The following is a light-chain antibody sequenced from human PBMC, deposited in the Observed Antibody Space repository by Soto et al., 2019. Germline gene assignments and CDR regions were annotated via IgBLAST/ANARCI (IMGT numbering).Light chain of an antibody. CDR2: AAS. V-gene: IGKV1-39*01. CDR3: QQTRSFPYT. J-gene: IGKJ2*01. Sequence: DMQMTQSPSSLSSSVGDRVTITCRASQSISTYLNWYLQKPGKAPKLLIYAASGLQDGVPSRFSGGGSGTDFTLAISDLQPEDFATYSCQQTRSFPYTFGQGTKVDIK. CDR1: QSISTY.